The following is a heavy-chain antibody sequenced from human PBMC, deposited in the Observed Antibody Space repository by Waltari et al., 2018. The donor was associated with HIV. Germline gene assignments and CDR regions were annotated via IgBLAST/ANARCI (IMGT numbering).Heavy chain of an antibody. V-gene: IGHV4-61*02. D-gene: IGHD5-18*01. CDR3: ARRGIQLWFYAFDI. CDR2: IYTSGST. J-gene: IGHJ3*02. Sequence: QVQLQESGPGLVKPSQTLSLTCTVSGGSISSGSYYWSWIRQPAGKGLEWIGRIYTSGSTNYNPSLKSRVTISVDTSKNQFSLKLSSVTAADTAVYYCARRGIQLWFYAFDIWGQGTMVTVSS. CDR1: GGSISSGSYY.